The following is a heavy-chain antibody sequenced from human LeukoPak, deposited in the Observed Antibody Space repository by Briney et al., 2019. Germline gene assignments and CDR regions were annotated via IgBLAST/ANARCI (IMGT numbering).Heavy chain of an antibody. CDR2: INSDGSWT. J-gene: IGHJ4*02. Sequence: GGSLRLSCAASGNYWMHWVRQAPGKGLVWVSHINSDGSWTSYADSVKGRFTISKDNAKNTVYLQMDSPRAEDTAVYYCVSFYETYWGRGTLVTVSS. CDR3: VSFYETY. CDR1: GNYW. V-gene: IGHV3-74*01. D-gene: IGHD2/OR15-2a*01.